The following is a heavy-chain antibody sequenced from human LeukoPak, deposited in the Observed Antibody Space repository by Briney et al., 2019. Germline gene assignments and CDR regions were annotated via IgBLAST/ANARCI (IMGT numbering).Heavy chain of an antibody. V-gene: IGHV3-66*01. J-gene: IGHJ4*02. D-gene: IGHD7-27*01. CDR2: IYSGGST. Sequence: GGSQRLSCAASGFTDSRIYMRCARQAPGKGLEWVSIIYSGGSTYYADSVKGRFTISRDNSKNTLYLQMNSLRAEDTAVYYCARANWGHPMYYFDYWGQGTLVTVSS. CDR3: ARANWGHPMYYFDY. CDR1: GFTDSRIY.